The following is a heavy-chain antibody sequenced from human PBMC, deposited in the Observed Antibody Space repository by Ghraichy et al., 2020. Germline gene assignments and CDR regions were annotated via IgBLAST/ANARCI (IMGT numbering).Heavy chain of an antibody. CDR3: ARQKYCSGASCFSFGDAFDM. V-gene: IGHV5-51*01. D-gene: IGHD2-15*01. J-gene: IGHJ3*02. Sequence: GESLNISCKASGYIFSAYWIGWVRQMPGKGLEWMGIIYPSDSHSIYSPSFQGQVTMSVDKATDTADLQWSSLKASDTAIYYCARQKYCSGASCFSFGDAFDMWSQGTLVTVSS. CDR2: IYPSDSHS. CDR1: GYIFSAYW.